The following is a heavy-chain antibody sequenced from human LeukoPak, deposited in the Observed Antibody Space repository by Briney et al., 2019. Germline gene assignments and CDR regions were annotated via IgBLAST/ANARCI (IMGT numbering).Heavy chain of an antibody. V-gene: IGHV3-30*02. J-gene: IGHJ4*02. Sequence: GGSLRLSCAASGFISSSYAVHWVRQAPDKGLEWVAFIRYDGSNKYYADSVKGRFTISRDNSKNTLYLQMNSLRAEDTAIYYCAKGVAEAEAPFADHWGQGTLVTVSS. D-gene: IGHD6-13*01. CDR3: AKGVAEAEAPFADH. CDR2: IRYDGSNK. CDR1: GFISSSYA.